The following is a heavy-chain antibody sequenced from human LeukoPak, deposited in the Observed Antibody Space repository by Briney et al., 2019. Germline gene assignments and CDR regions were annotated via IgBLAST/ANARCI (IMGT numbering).Heavy chain of an antibody. CDR1: GFTFSGYT. CDR3: ARDFYDSRGYSYDY. V-gene: IGHV3-23*01. J-gene: IGHJ4*02. Sequence: GGSLRLSCAASGFTFSGYTMSWGRQVPGKGLEWVSAVSGSGDKTYYAGSVKGPFTISRDNSKGTLYLQMNSLAAEDTALYYCARDFYDSRGYSYDYWGQGTLVTVSS. D-gene: IGHD3-22*01. CDR2: VSGSGDKT.